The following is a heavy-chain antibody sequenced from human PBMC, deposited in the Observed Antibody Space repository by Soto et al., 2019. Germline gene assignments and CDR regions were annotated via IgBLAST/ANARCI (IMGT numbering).Heavy chain of an antibody. CDR3: ARDRSSGWYQKGAFDI. D-gene: IGHD6-19*01. CDR1: GFTFSSYS. CDR2: ISSSSSYI. J-gene: IGHJ3*02. Sequence: GGSLRLSCAASGFTFSSYSMNWVRQAPGKGLEWVSSISSSSSYIYYADSVKGRFTISRDNAKNSLYLQMNSLRAEDTAVYYCARDRSSGWYQKGAFDIWGQGTMVTVSS. V-gene: IGHV3-21*01.